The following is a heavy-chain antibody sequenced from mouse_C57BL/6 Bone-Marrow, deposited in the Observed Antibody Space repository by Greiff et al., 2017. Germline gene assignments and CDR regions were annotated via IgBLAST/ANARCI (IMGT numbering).Heavy chain of an antibody. V-gene: IGHV1-85*01. D-gene: IGHD1-1*01. J-gene: IGHJ1*03. CDR3: ARLEFDGSSGDWYFDV. CDR2: IYPRDGST. Sequence: QVTLKESGPELVKPGASVKLSCKASGYTFTSYDINWVKQRPGQGLAWIGWIYPRDGSTKYNEKIKGKATLTVDTSSSTAYMELHSLTSEDSAVYFCARLEFDGSSGDWYFDVWGTGTTVTVSS. CDR1: GYTFTSYD.